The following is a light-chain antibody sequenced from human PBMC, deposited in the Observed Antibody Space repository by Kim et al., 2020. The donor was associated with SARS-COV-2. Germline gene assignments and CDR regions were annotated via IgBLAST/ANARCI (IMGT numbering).Light chain of an antibody. V-gene: IGLV3-1*01. J-gene: IGLJ2*01. CDR1: KLGDKY. Sequence: ELTQPPSVSVSPGQTASITCSGDKLGDKYACWYQQKPGQSPVLVIYQDSKRPSGIPERFSGSNSGNTATLTISGTQAMDEADYYCQAWDSSTVVFGGGTRLTVL. CDR2: QDS. CDR3: QAWDSSTVV.